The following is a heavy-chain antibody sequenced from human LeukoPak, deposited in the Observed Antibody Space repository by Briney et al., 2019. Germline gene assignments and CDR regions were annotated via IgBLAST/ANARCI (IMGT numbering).Heavy chain of an antibody. Sequence: ASVKVSCKASGYTFTSYGIRWARQAPGQGLEWVGWMRAYNGNTNYALKVQDRVTMTTDTSTSTAYMELKSLRSDDTAVYYCAREKGYCSGGSCLDAFDIWGQGTMVTVSS. CDR1: GYTFTSYG. J-gene: IGHJ3*02. D-gene: IGHD2-15*01. V-gene: IGHV1-18*01. CDR3: AREKGYCSGGSCLDAFDI. CDR2: MRAYNGNT.